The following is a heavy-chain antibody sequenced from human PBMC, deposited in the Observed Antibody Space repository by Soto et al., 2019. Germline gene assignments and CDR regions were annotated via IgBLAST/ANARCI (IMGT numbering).Heavy chain of an antibody. CDR1: GFTFDDYT. CDR3: EKGQYGDWYFDL. CDR2: ISWDGGST. Sequence: EVQLVESGGGLVQPGGSLRLSCAASGFTFDDYTMHWVRQAPGKGLEWVSLISWDGGSTYYADSVKGRVTISRDNSKNSLYLQMNSLRTEDTALYYCEKGQYGDWYFDLWGLCTLVTVSS. V-gene: IGHV3-43*01. D-gene: IGHD4-17*01. J-gene: IGHJ2*01.